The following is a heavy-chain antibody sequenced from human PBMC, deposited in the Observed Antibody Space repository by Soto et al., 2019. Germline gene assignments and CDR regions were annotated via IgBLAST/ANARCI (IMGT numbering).Heavy chain of an antibody. Sequence: QLQLQESGPGLVKPSETLSLTCTVSGGSISSSNPYWGWIRQPPGKGLEWIGNIYYSGSTYYNPSLKSRVTISVDTSKNQFSLNLTSVTAADTAVYYCARPPYGSGTQKDYWGQGTLVTVSS. V-gene: IGHV4-39*01. D-gene: IGHD3-10*01. CDR3: ARPPYGSGTQKDY. CDR1: GGSISSSNPY. CDR2: IYYSGST. J-gene: IGHJ4*02.